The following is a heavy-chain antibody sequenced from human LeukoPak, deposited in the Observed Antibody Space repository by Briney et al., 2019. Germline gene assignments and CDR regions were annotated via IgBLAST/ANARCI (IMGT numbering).Heavy chain of an antibody. CDR1: GGSISSYS. J-gene: IGHJ5*02. CDR2: MYHSGNT. D-gene: IGHD2-2*01. V-gene: IGHV4-59*01. CDR3: ARNRRDCTSSTCYEWLDP. Sequence: SETLSLTRTVFGGSISSYSWSWIRQPPGKGLEWIGYMYHSGNTRYNPLLKSRVTIPIDMSKSQFSLKVSSVTAADTAVYYCARNRRDCTSSTCYEWLDPWGQGTLATVSS.